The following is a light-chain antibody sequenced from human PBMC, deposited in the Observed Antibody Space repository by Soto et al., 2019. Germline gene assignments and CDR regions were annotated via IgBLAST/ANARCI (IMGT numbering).Light chain of an antibody. CDR2: GAS. CDR3: QQYDSSPQT. CDR1: QSVSSSH. V-gene: IGKV3-20*01. Sequence: EIVLTQSPGTLSLSPGERATLSCRASQSVSSSHLAWYQQKPGQAPRLLIYGASSRATGIPDRFSGSGSGTDFTLTISNLEPEDVAVYYCQQYDSSPQTFGQGTKVDIK. J-gene: IGKJ1*01.